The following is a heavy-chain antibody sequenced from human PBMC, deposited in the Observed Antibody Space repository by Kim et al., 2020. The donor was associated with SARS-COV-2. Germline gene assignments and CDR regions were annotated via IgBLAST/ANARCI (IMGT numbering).Heavy chain of an antibody. D-gene: IGHD2-21*02. CDR1: GGSFSGYY. V-gene: IGHV4-34*01. CDR3: ARGVIQNCGGDCYSKTGRGPRYFDL. J-gene: IGHJ2*01. CDR2: INHSGST. Sequence: SETLSLTCAVYGGSFSGYYWSWIRQPPGKGLEWIGEINHSGSTNYNPSLKSRVTISVDTSKNQFSLKLSSVTAADTAVYYCARGVIQNCGGDCYSKTGRGPRYFDLWGRGTLVTVSS.